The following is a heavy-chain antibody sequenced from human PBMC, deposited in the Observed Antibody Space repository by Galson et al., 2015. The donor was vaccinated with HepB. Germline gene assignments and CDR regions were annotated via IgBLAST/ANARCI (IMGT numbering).Heavy chain of an antibody. V-gene: IGHV3-48*04. CDR2: ISHNTWTR. CDR3: ARERRPNHGYYWAMDA. J-gene: IGHJ6*02. CDR1: GFTFSPYS. Sequence: SLRLSCAASGFTFSPYSMNWVRQAPGKGLEWIAYISHNTWTRFYADSVKGRFTVSRDNNKNSVDLQLSSLRADGTAVYFCARERRPNHGYYWAMDAWGQGTTVTVSS.